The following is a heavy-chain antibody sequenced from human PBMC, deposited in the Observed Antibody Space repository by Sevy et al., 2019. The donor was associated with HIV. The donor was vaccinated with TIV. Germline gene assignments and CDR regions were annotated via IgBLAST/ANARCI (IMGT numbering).Heavy chain of an antibody. CDR3: ARDGSYDSAFDI. V-gene: IGHV3-23*01. CDR1: GFTFSSYA. J-gene: IGHJ3*02. CDR2: ISGSGGST. D-gene: IGHD3-22*01. Sequence: GGSLRLSCAASGFTFSSYAMSWVRQAPGKGLEWVSAISGSGGSTYYADSVKGRFTISRDNSKNTLYLQMNSLRAEDTAAYYCARDGSYDSAFDIWGQGTMVTVSS.